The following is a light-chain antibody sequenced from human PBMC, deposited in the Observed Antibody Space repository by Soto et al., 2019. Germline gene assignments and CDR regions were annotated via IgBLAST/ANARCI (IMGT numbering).Light chain of an antibody. V-gene: IGKV3-15*01. J-gene: IGKJ1*01. CDR2: GAS. CDR1: QSVNNN. Sequence: ESLITQSPATLSVSPGERATLSCRASQSVNNNLARYQQKLGQAPRVLIYGASTRATGIPARFTGSGSGTEFILTITSLQSEDSAVYYCQEYNTWPWTLGQGTKVDIK. CDR3: QEYNTWPWT.